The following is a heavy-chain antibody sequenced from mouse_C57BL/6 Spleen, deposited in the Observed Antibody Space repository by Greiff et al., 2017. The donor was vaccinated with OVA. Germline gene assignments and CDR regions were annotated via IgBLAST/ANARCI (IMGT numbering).Heavy chain of an antibody. Sequence: VQLKESGPELVKPGASVKMSCKASGYTFTDYNMHWVKQSHGKSLEWIGYINPNNGGTSYNQKFKGKATLTVNKSSSTAYMELRSLTSEDSAVYYCASENYYGSRFFDYWGQGTTLTVSS. V-gene: IGHV1-22*01. J-gene: IGHJ2*01. D-gene: IGHD1-1*01. CDR3: ASENYYGSRFFDY. CDR1: GYTFTDYN. CDR2: INPNNGGT.